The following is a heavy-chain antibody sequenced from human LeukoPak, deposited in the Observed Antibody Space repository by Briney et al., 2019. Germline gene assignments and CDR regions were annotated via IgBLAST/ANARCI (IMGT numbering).Heavy chain of an antibody. CDR2: IYTSGST. V-gene: IGHV4-61*02. CDR3: ARDLYYYGSGSHVGLDY. D-gene: IGHD3-10*01. Sequence: SETLSLTCTVSGGSISSSSYYWGWIRQPAGKGLEWIGRIYTSGSTNYNPSLKSRVTISVDTSKNQFSLKLSSVTAADTAVYYCARDLYYYGSGSHVGLDYWGQGTLVTVSS. J-gene: IGHJ4*02. CDR1: GGSISSSSYY.